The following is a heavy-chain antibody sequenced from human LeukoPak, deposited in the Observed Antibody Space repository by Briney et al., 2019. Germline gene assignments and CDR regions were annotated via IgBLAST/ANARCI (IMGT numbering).Heavy chain of an antibody. Sequence: GGSLRLSCAASGFTFSSYWMSWVRQAPGKGLEWVANIKQDGSEKYYVDSVKGRFTISRDNAKNSLYLQMNSLRAEDTAVYYCARVYCSSTGCYSRASAFDIWGQGTMVTVSS. J-gene: IGHJ3*02. CDR3: ARVYCSSTGCYSRASAFDI. CDR2: IKQDGSEK. CDR1: GFTFSSYW. D-gene: IGHD2-2*01. V-gene: IGHV3-7*01.